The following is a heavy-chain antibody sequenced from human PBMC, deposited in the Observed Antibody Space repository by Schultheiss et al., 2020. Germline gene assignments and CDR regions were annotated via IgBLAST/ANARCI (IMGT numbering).Heavy chain of an antibody. D-gene: IGHD3-10*01. Sequence: GGSLRLSCAASGFTFSSYAMHWVRQAPGKGLEWVAVISYDGSNKYYADSVKGRFTISRDNSKNTLYLQMNSLRAEDTAVYYCTTEPYYDGSGSYEHWGQGTMVTVSS. J-gene: IGHJ1*01. CDR1: GFTFSSYA. CDR3: TTEPYYDGSGSYEH. CDR2: ISYDGSNK. V-gene: IGHV3-30*14.